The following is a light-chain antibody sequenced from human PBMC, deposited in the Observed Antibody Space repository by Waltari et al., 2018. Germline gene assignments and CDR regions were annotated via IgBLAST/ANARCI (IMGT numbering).Light chain of an antibody. V-gene: IGLV2-23*02. CDR3: SSYAGSSKGV. CDR1: SSDVGNYKR. Sequence: QSALTQPASVSGSPGQSITIYCTGTSSDVGNYKRVSWYQQHPGKAPKLMTYAVSKRPSGVSDRFSGSKSGDMASLTISGLQPEDEAEYFCSSYAGSSKGVFGGGTKVTVL. J-gene: IGLJ2*01. CDR2: AVS.